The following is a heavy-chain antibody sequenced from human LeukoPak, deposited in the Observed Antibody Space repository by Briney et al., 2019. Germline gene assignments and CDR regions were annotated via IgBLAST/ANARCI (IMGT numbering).Heavy chain of an antibody. J-gene: IGHJ3*01. CDR3: ARDLTSDAFDV. V-gene: IGHV1-2*02. Sequence: ASVKVSCKASGYTFIGYYMHWMRQAPGQGLEWLGWINPNSGATNYPQTFQGRVTITRDTSISTVYVELSSLTSDDTAMYYCARDLTSDAFDVWGQGTMITVSS. CDR1: GYTFIGYY. CDR2: INPNSGAT.